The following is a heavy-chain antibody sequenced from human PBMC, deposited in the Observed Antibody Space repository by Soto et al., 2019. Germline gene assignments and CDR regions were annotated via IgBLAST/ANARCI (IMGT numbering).Heavy chain of an antibody. CDR1: GFILSDCA. D-gene: IGHD7-27*01. CDR3: ARDLSWGSNWYYYMDV. J-gene: IGHJ6*03. Sequence: EVQLVESGGGLVQPGGFLRLSCATSGFILSDCAMNWVRQAPGKGLEWVSYISSSSGVIDYADSVKGRFTVSRDNARNSLYLQMNSLRAEDTAVYYCARDLSWGSNWYYYMDVWGKGTTVTVSS. CDR2: ISSSSGVI. V-gene: IGHV3-48*01.